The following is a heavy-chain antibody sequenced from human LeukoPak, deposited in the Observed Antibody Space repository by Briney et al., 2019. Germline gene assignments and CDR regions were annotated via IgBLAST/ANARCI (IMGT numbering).Heavy chain of an antibody. CDR2: ISSSGSTI. D-gene: IGHD5-12*01. CDR1: GFTFSSYE. J-gene: IGHJ4*02. Sequence: PGGSLRLSCAASGFTFSSYEMNWVRQAPGKGLEWVSYISSSGSTIYYADSVKGRFTISRDSSKNMVFLQMNNLRADDTAVYFCAKEKWLRFDSWGQGTLVTVSS. CDR3: AKEKWLRFDS. V-gene: IGHV3-48*03.